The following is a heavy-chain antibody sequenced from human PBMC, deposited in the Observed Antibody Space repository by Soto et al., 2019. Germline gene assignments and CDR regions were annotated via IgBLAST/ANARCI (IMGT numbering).Heavy chain of an antibody. V-gene: IGHV3-48*03. CDR2: ISSSGSTI. Sequence: EVQLVESGGGLVQPGGSLRLSCAASGFTFSSYEMNWVRQAPGKGLEWVSYISSSGSTIYYADSVKGRFTISRDNAKNSLYLQMNSLRAEDTAVYYCVRDSAVGASIGDYYYGMDVWGQGTTVTVSS. D-gene: IGHD1-26*01. CDR1: GFTFSSYE. J-gene: IGHJ6*02. CDR3: VRDSAVGASIGDYYYGMDV.